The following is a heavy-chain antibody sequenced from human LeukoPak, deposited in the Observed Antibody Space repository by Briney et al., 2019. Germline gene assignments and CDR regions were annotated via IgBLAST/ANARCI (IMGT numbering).Heavy chain of an antibody. CDR2: ISGSGGST. CDR1: GFTFSDYS. CDR3: AKTVVPAAILRGYYFDY. J-gene: IGHJ4*02. D-gene: IGHD2-2*02. Sequence: GGSLRLSCAASGFTFSDYSMNWVRQAPGKGLEWVSAISGSGGSTYYADSVKGRFTISRDNSKNTLYLQMNSLRAEDTAVYYCAKTVVPAAILRGYYFDYWGQGTLVTVSS. V-gene: IGHV3-23*01.